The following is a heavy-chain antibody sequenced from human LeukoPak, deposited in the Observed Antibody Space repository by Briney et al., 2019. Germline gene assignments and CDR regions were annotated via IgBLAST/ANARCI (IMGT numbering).Heavy chain of an antibody. D-gene: IGHD3-22*01. CDR3: ARFYDSSGYYHDY. J-gene: IGHJ4*02. Sequence: SETLSLTCTVSGGSISSGGYYWSWIRQHPGKGLEWIGYIYYSGSTYYNPSLKSRVTISVDTSRNQFSLKLSSVTAADTAVYYCARFYDSSGYYHDYWGQGTLVTVSS. CDR2: IYYSGST. V-gene: IGHV4-31*03. CDR1: GGSISSGGYY.